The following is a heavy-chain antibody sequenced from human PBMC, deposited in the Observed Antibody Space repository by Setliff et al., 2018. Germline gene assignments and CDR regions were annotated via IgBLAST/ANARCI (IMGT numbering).Heavy chain of an antibody. J-gene: IGHJ1*01. Sequence: ASVKVSCKASGYNFKTYAISWVRQAPGQGLEWMGFISLYDGHTNYAQNFQGRLTVTTDTSTSTAYMELSSLRFDDTAVYYCARGNPAERYEYWGQGTLVTGSS. V-gene: IGHV1-18*01. CDR2: ISLYDGHT. CDR1: GYNFKTYA. CDR3: ARGNPAERYEY. D-gene: IGHD5-12*01.